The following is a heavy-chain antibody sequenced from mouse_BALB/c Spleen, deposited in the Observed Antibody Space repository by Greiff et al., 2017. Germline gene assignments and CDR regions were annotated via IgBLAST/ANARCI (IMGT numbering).Heavy chain of an antibody. V-gene: IGHV5-9-3*01. Sequence: EVQVVESGGGLVKPGGSLKLSCAASGFTFSRYAMSWVRQTPEKRLEWVATISSGGSYTYYPDSVKGRFTISRDNAKNTLYLQMSSLRSEDTAMYYCARPSTMITTGFAYWGQGTLVTVSA. CDR2: ISSGGSYT. CDR3: ARPSTMITTGFAY. CDR1: GFTFSRYA. D-gene: IGHD2-4*01. J-gene: IGHJ3*01.